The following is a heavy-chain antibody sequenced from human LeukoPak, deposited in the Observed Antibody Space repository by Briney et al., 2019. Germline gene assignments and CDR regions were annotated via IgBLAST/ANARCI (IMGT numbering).Heavy chain of an antibody. Sequence: ASVKVSCKVSGYTLTELSMHWVRQAPGKGLEWMGGFDPEDGETIYAQKFQGRVTMTEDTSTDTAYMELSSLRSEDTVVYYCHGGPSKMVRERAFDYWGQGTLVTVSS. J-gene: IGHJ4*02. V-gene: IGHV1-24*01. CDR1: GYTLTELS. CDR2: FDPEDGET. CDR3: HGGPSKMVRERAFDY. D-gene: IGHD3-10*01.